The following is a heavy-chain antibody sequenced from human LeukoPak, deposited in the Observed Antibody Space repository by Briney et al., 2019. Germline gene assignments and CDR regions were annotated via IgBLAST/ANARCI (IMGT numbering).Heavy chain of an antibody. CDR1: GFSLRTSGMY. Sequence: SGPTLVNPTQTLTLTCTFSGFSLRTSGMYVSWIRQPPGKALEWLARIDWDDDKYYSTSLETRLTISKDTSRNQVVLTMTNMDPVDTATYYCARTLPEWDDAFDVWGQGTMVTVSS. J-gene: IGHJ3*01. CDR3: ARTLPEWDDAFDV. CDR2: IDWDDDK. D-gene: IGHD1-26*01. V-gene: IGHV2-70*11.